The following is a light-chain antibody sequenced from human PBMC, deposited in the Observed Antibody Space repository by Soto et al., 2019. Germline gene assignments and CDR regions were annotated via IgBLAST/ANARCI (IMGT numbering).Light chain of an antibody. CDR3: SSYAGINNVGV. J-gene: IGLJ1*01. Sequence: QSALTQPPSASGSPGQSVTISCTGTSSDVGGYKDVSWYQQHPGKAPKLMIFDVNKRPSGVPDRFSGSKSGNTASLAVSGLQAEDEADYYCSSYAGINNVGVFGTGTKLTVL. CDR1: SSDVGGYKD. CDR2: DVN. V-gene: IGLV2-8*01.